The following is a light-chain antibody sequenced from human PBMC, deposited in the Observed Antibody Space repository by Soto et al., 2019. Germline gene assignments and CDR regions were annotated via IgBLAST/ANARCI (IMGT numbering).Light chain of an antibody. CDR3: GTWDSSLSAGV. CDR2: ETD. J-gene: IGLJ1*01. Sequence: QSVLTQPPSVSAAPGQKVTISCSGSSSNIGNNYVSWYQQVPGSAPKVLIYETDKRPPGIPDRFSGSKSGTSATLGITGLQTGDEADYYCGTWDSSLSAGVFGTGTKLTVL. V-gene: IGLV1-51*02. CDR1: SSNIGNNY.